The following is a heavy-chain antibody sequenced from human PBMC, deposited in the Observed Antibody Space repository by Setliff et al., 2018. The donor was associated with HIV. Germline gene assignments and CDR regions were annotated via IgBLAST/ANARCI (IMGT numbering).Heavy chain of an antibody. V-gene: IGHV4-59*11. CDR2: IYYSGST. CDR1: GGSISSHY. Sequence: PSETLSLTCTVSGGSISSHYWSWIRQPPGKGLEWIGYIYYSGSTNYNPSLKSRVTISVDTSKNQFSLKLSSVTAADTAVYYCARGDQSSSWYIYWGQGTLVTVLL. CDR3: ARGDQSSSWYIY. D-gene: IGHD6-13*01. J-gene: IGHJ4*02.